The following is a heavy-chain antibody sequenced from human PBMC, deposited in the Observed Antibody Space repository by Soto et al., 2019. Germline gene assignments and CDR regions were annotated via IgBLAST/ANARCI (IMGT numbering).Heavy chain of an antibody. D-gene: IGHD4-17*01. CDR3: VRDDYGDYDAFDI. V-gene: IGHV3-53*02. CDR2: IYSGGST. J-gene: IGHJ3*02. CDR1: GFTVSSNY. Sequence: EVQLVETGGGLIQPGGSLRLSCAASGFTVSSNYMSWVRQAPGKGLEWVSVIYSGGSTYYADSVKGRFTISRDNSKNTLYLQMNSLRAEDTAVYYCVRDDYGDYDAFDIWGQGTMVTVSS.